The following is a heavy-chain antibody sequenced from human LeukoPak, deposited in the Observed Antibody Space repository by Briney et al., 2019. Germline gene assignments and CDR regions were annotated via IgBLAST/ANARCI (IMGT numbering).Heavy chain of an antibody. CDR2: VSASGGST. Sequence: GGSLRLSCAASGFIFRNHAMNWVRQAPGQGLEWVSGVSASGGSTFNTDSVKGRFSISRDNSKNTLHLEMNSLRPEDTALYYCAKSLGNQVVIDYWGQGTLVTVSS. V-gene: IGHV3-23*01. CDR1: GFIFRNHA. CDR3: AKSLGNQVVIDY. J-gene: IGHJ4*02. D-gene: IGHD1-14*01.